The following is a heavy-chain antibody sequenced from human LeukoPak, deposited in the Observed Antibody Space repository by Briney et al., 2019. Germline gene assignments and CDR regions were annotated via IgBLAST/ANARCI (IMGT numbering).Heavy chain of an antibody. Sequence: GESLKISCKGSGYSFTSYWIGWWGQMPGKGLEWMGIIYPGDSDTRYSPSLQGQVTISADKSISTAYLQWSSLKASDTAMYYCARHADDILTGYFRRPLKGMGYEDWGQGTLVTVSS. CDR1: GYSFTSYW. CDR2: IYPGDSDT. CDR3: ARHADDILTGYFRRPLKGMGYED. D-gene: IGHD3-9*01. J-gene: IGHJ4*02. V-gene: IGHV5-51*01.